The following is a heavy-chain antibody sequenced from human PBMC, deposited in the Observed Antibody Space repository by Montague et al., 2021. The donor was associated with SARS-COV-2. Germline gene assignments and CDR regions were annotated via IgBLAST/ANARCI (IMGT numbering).Heavy chain of an antibody. CDR2: INHSGST. J-gene: IGHJ4*02. V-gene: IGHV4-34*01. CDR3: ARGARQGYGFRLGSFDS. CDR1: GGSFSGYY. Sequence: SETLSLTCAVYGGSFSGYYWNWIRQPPGKGLEWIGEINHSGSTNYNPSLKSRVTMSVGTSKNQFSLKLSSVTAADTAVYYCARGARQGYGFRLGSFDSWGQGTLVTASS. D-gene: IGHD3-10*01.